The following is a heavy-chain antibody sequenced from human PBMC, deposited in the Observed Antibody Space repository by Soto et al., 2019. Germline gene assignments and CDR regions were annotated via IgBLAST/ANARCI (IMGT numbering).Heavy chain of an antibody. Sequence: PSETLSHTCTVSGGSISSGDYYWSWILQPPGKGLEWIGYIYYSGSTYYNPSLKSRVTISVDTSKNQFSLKLSSVTAADTAVYYCARGGYYYDSSGYYYALYYWGQGTLVTVS. CDR3: ARGGYYYDSSGYYYALYY. V-gene: IGHV4-30-4*01. J-gene: IGHJ4*02. D-gene: IGHD3-22*01. CDR2: IYYSGST. CDR1: GGSISSGDYY.